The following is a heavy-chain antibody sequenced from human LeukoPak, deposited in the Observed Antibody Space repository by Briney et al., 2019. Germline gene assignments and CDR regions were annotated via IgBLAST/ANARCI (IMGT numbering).Heavy chain of an antibody. CDR2: IYPGDSDI. J-gene: IGHJ6*02. V-gene: IGHV5-51*01. CDR3: ARLVVTAIPYYGMDV. D-gene: IGHD2-21*02. CDR1: GYSFSSYW. Sequence: GESLKISCKGSGYSFSSYWIGWVRQMPGKGLEWMGIIYPGDSDIRYSPSFQGQVTISADKSISTAYLQWSSLKASGTAMYYCARLVVTAIPYYGMDVWGQGTTVTVSS.